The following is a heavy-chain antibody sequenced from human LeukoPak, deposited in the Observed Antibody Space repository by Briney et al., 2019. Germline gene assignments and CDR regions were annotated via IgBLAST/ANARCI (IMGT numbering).Heavy chain of an antibody. Sequence: GGSLRLSCAASGFSFSTYTMRWVRQAPGKGLEYVSGIASNGGSKHYANSVKGRFTISRDNSKNTVYLQMGSLRAEDTAVYYCAREYCTTNNCYNWGLGYWGQGTLVTVSS. D-gene: IGHD2-2*02. CDR1: GFSFSTYT. V-gene: IGHV3-64*01. CDR2: IASNGGSK. CDR3: AREYCTTNNCYNWGLGY. J-gene: IGHJ4*02.